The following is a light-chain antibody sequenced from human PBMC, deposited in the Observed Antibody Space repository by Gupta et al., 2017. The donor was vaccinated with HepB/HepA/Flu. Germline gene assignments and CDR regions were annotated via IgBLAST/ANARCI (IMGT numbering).Light chain of an antibody. Sequence: DIVMTQSPLSLPVTPGEPASISCRSSQSLLHSNGYNYLDWYLQKPGQSTQLLIYLGANRASGVPDRFSGRGSGTDFTLEISRVEAEDVGVYYCMQALQTPSITFGQGTRLEIK. CDR2: LGA. CDR3: MQALQTPSIT. V-gene: IGKV2-28*01. CDR1: QSLLHSNGYNY. J-gene: IGKJ5*01.